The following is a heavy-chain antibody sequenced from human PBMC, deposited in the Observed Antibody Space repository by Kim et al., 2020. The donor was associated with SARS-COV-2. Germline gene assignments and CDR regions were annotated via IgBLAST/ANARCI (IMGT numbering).Heavy chain of an antibody. D-gene: IGHD3-10*01. V-gene: IGHV3-23*01. CDR3: AKDVAYYGSAFDS. J-gene: IGHJ4*02. Sequence: GGSLRLSCAASGFTFSSYGMSWVRQTPGKGLHWVSTISRGGGSMYYADSVRGRFTISRDDPKNILYLQMNSLRAEDTAVYYCAKDVAYYGSAFDSWGQGTLVTVSS. CDR1: GFTFSSYG. CDR2: ISRGGGSM.